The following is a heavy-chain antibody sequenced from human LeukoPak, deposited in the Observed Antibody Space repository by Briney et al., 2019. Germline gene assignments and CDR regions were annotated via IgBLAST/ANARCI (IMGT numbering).Heavy chain of an antibody. J-gene: IGHJ5*01. Sequence: GRSRILSWAAAGFTFSSYCIHWVRQAPDKGRDWVAFILYHGSNKYYTDSVKGRFTISRDNSKNTLYRQMNNLRADDTSVYDCESEFSDLCVHDSWGPGKPVSASS. CDR1: GFTFSSYC. CDR2: ILYHGSNK. D-gene: IGHD1-1*01. V-gene: IGHV3-30*19. CDR3: ESEFSDLCVHDS.